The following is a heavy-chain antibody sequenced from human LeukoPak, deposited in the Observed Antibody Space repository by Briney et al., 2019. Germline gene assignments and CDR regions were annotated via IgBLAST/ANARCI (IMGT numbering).Heavy chain of an antibody. CDR1: GFSLSDYE. V-gene: IGHV3-21*01. CDR3: VRAFPPLRTSSSGAL. Sequence: TPGGSLRLSCSPSGFSLSDYEMNWIRQAPGKGLEWVSAISGRSSHVYYGESVKGRFTISRDNAKNSLYLQLDSVGVEDTAVHYCVRAFPPLRTSSSGALWGQGTLVTLYS. D-gene: IGHD3-10*01. CDR2: ISGRSSHV. J-gene: IGHJ1*01.